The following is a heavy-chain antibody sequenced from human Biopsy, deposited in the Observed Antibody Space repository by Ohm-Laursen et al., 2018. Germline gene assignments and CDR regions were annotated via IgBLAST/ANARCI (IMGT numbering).Heavy chain of an antibody. D-gene: IGHD6-13*01. Sequence: SETLSLTCIVTYGSISGHFWSWIRQAPGKGLEWIGYVYYNGNTNYSPSLKSRATISLDTSKDRFSLKLTSVTAADTAVYYCAGHIGSSWEWAFDIWGRGTMVTVSS. CDR2: VYYNGNT. CDR1: YGSISGHF. J-gene: IGHJ3*02. CDR3: AGHIGSSWEWAFDI. V-gene: IGHV4-59*08.